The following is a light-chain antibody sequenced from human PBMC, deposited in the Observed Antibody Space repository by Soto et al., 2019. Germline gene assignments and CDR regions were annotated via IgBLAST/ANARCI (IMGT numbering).Light chain of an antibody. CDR3: SSYTSSSSLYV. CDR2: EVT. Sequence: QSALAQPPSASGSPGQSVTISCTGTASDVGGYNYVSWFQHHPGNAPKLIIYEVTKRPSGVPDRFSGSKSGNTASLTISGLQAEDEADYYCSSYTSSSSLYVFGTGTKLTVL. CDR1: ASDVGGYNY. J-gene: IGLJ1*01. V-gene: IGLV2-8*01.